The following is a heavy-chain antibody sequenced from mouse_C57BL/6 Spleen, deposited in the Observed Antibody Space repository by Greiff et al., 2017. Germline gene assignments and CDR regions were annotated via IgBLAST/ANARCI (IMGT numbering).Heavy chain of an antibody. Sequence: VHVKQSGPELVKPGASVKIPCKASGYTFTDYNMDWVKQSHGKSLEWIGDINPNNGGTIYNQKFKGKATLTVDKSSSTAYMELRSLTSEDTAVYYCARGRRGGAWFAYWGQGTLVTVSA. CDR2: INPNNGGT. J-gene: IGHJ3*01. CDR3: ARGRRGGAWFAY. CDR1: GYTFTDYN. V-gene: IGHV1-18*01.